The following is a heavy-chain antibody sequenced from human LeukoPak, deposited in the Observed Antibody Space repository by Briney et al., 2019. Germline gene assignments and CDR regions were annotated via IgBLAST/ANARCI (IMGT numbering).Heavy chain of an antibody. J-gene: IGHJ4*02. CDR1: GGSISSHY. V-gene: IGHV4-4*07. CDR2: MSNTGST. D-gene: IGHD5-24*01. Sequence: SETLSLTCTVSGGSISSHYWTWIRQPAGKGLEWIGRMSNTGSTNYNPSPKSRVTMSIDTSKNQFSLKLSSVTAADTAVYYCAREVELARPFDSWGQGTLVTVSS. CDR3: AREVELARPFDS.